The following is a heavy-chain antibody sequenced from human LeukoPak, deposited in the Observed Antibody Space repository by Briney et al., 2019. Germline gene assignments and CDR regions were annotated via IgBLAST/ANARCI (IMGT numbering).Heavy chain of an antibody. Sequence: SETLSLTCTVSGGSISSGSYYWSWIRQPAGKGLEWIGRIYTSGSTNYNPSLKSRVTISVDTSKNQFSLKLSSVTTADTAVYYCARERIQLWSVDYYYYMDVWGKGTTVTIS. J-gene: IGHJ6*03. D-gene: IGHD5-18*01. CDR3: ARERIQLWSVDYYYYMDV. CDR2: IYTSGST. CDR1: GGSISSGSYY. V-gene: IGHV4-61*02.